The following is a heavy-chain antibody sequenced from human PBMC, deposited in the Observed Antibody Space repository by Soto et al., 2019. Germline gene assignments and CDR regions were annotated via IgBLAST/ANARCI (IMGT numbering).Heavy chain of an antibody. V-gene: IGHV1-69*13. CDR1: GGTFSSYA. Sequence: GASVKVSCKASGGTFSSYAISWVRQAPGQGLEWMGGIIPIFGTANYAQKFQGRVTITADESTSTAYMELSSLRSEDTAVYYCARRLDAADDYYDSSGYSWFDPWGQGTLVTVSS. CDR2: IIPIFGTA. J-gene: IGHJ5*02. D-gene: IGHD3-22*01. CDR3: ARRLDAADDYYDSSGYSWFDP.